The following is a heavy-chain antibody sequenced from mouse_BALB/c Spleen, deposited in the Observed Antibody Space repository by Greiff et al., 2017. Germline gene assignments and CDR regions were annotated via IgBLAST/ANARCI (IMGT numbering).Heavy chain of an antibody. V-gene: IGHV1-69*02. Sequence: VQLQQPGAELVRPGASVKLSCKASGYTFTSYWINWVKQRPGQGLEWIGNIYPSDSYTNYNQKFKDKATLTVDKSSSTAYMQLSSPTSEDSAVYYCTRAIGGFAYWGQGTLVTVSA. CDR3: TRAIGGFAY. J-gene: IGHJ3*01. CDR1: GYTFTSYW. CDR2: IYPSDSYT.